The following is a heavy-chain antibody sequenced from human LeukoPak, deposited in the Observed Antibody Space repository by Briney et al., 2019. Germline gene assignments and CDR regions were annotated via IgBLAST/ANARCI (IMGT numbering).Heavy chain of an antibody. D-gene: IGHD2-21*02. CDR1: GFTVSSNY. CDR2: IYSGGST. J-gene: IGHJ5*02. CDR3: ARNCGGDCYSGGDWFDP. Sequence: PGGCMMLPCAASGFTVSSNYMSWGRQATRKGLEWVSVIYSGGSTYYADSVKGRFTISRDNSKNTLYLQMNSLRAEDTAVYYCARNCGGDCYSGGDWFDPWGRGTLVTVSS. V-gene: IGHV3-66*01.